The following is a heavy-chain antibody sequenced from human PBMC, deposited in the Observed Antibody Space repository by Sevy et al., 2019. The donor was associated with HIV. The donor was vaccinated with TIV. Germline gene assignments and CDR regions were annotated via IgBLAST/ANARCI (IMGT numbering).Heavy chain of an antibody. J-gene: IGHJ5*02. D-gene: IGHD6-13*01. CDR3: ARDTRSGVAAVLGLGGGHWFDP. CDR2: IYYSGST. V-gene: IGHV4-31*03. Sequence: SETLSLTCTVSGGSISSGGYYWSWIRQHPGKGVEWIGYIYYSGSTYYNPSLKSRVTISVDTSKNQFSLKLSSVTAADTAVYYCARDTRSGVAAVLGLGGGHWFDPWGQGTLVTVSS. CDR1: GGSISSGGYY.